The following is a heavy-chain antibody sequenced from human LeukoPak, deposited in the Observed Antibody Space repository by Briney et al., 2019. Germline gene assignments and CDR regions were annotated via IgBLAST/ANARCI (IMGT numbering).Heavy chain of an antibody. CDR3: ARGRLGYCSSTSCYAGWFDP. CDR1: GYTFTSYD. J-gene: IGHJ5*02. Sequence: GASVKVSCKASGYTFTSYDINWVRQATGQGLEWMGWMNPNSGNTGYAQKFQGRVTMTRNTSISTAYMELSSLRSEDTAVYYCARGRLGYCSSTSCYAGWFDPWGQGTLVTVSS. CDR2: MNPNSGNT. D-gene: IGHD2-2*01. V-gene: IGHV1-8*01.